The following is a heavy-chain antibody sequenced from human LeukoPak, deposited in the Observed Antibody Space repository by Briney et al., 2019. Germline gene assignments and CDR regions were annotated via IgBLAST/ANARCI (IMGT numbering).Heavy chain of an antibody. Sequence: PGGSLSLSGAASGFTFSSYGRHWARQAPGKGRDWLAVVWYDGTNKYYADSVKGRLSISSDNSKNTLYLQMHSLRAVDTAVYYCERDSWEQWLGFDFDYWGQGTLVTVSS. CDR2: VWYDGTNK. CDR3: ERDSWEQWLGFDFDY. CDR1: GFTFSSYG. V-gene: IGHV3-33*01. J-gene: IGHJ4*02. D-gene: IGHD6-19*01.